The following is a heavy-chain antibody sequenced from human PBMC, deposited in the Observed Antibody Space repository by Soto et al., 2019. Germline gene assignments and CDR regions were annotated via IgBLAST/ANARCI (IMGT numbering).Heavy chain of an antibody. J-gene: IGHJ4*02. D-gene: IGHD2-15*01. CDR1: GGSITSDYSC. CDR3: ARGNTPLDY. Sequence: SETLSLTCTVSGGSITSDYSCWSWIRQPPGKGLEWIGYIFDSGTTYNNPSLKSRVAISVDTSKNQFSLKVSSVTAADTAVYYCARGNTPLDYWGQGTLVTVSS. V-gene: IGHV4-30-4*01. CDR2: IFDSGTT.